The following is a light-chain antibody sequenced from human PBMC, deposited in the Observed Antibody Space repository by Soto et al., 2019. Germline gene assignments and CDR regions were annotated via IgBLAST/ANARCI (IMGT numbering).Light chain of an antibody. CDR2: GAS. CDR3: QQYNNRPPLT. Sequence: EIVMTQSPATLSVSPGERATLSCRASQSVSSNLAWYQQKPGQAPRLLIYGASTRATGIPARFSGSGSGTEFTLNICSLQSEDFAVYYCQQYNNRPPLTFGGGTKVEIK. CDR1: QSVSSN. V-gene: IGKV3-15*01. J-gene: IGKJ4*01.